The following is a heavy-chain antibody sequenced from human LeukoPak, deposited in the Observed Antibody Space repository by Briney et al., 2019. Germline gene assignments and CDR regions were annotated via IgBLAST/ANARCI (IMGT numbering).Heavy chain of an antibody. CDR3: AGDGEWFGEPSGYDY. Sequence: ASVKVSCKASGYTFTSYYMHWVRQAPGQGLEWMGIINPSGGSTSYAQKFQGRVTMTRDTSTSTVYMELSSLRSEDTAVYYCAGDGEWFGEPSGYDYWGQGTLVTVSS. J-gene: IGHJ4*02. D-gene: IGHD3-10*01. CDR1: GYTFTSYY. CDR2: INPSGGST. V-gene: IGHV1-46*01.